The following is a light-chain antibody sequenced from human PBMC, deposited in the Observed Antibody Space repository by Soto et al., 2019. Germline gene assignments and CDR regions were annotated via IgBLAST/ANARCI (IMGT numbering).Light chain of an antibody. Sequence: QSVLTQPPSVSAAPGQQVTISCSGRSSTICSNYVSWYQQLPGTAPKLLIYDDTKRPSGIPDRFSGSKSGTSATLGITGLQTGDEADYYCGTWDNGLSAGVFGGGTKLTVL. CDR3: GTWDNGLSAGV. CDR1: SSTICSNY. V-gene: IGLV1-51*01. J-gene: IGLJ2*01. CDR2: DDT.